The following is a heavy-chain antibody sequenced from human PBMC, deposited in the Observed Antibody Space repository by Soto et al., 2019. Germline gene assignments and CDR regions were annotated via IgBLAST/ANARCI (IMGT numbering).Heavy chain of an antibody. Sequence: QVQLVESGGGVVQPGRSLRLSCAASGFTFSSYGMHWVRQAPGKGLEWVAVIWYDGSNKYYADSVKGRFTISRDNSKNTLYLQMNSLRAEDTAVYYCARDQGSGHPRGAFDIWGQGTMVTVSS. J-gene: IGHJ3*02. CDR2: IWYDGSNK. CDR3: ARDQGSGHPRGAFDI. CDR1: GFTFSSYG. D-gene: IGHD3-10*01. V-gene: IGHV3-33*01.